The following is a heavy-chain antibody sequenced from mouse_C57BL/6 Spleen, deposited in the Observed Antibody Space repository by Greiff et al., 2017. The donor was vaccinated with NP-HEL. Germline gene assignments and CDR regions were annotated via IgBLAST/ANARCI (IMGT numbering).Heavy chain of an antibody. CDR2: IHPNSGST. D-gene: IGHD2-4*01. CDR1: GYTFTSYW. Sequence: VQLQQPGAELVKPGASVKLSCKASGYTFTSYWMHWVKQRPGQGLEWIGMIHPNSGSTNYNEKFKSKATLTVDKSSSTAYMQLSSLTSEDSAVYYCARSVITTSLYYAMDYWGQGTSVTVSS. V-gene: IGHV1-64*01. J-gene: IGHJ4*01. CDR3: ARSVITTSLYYAMDY.